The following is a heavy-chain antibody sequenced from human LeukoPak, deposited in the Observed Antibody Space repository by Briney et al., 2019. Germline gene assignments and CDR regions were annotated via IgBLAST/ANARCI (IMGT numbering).Heavy chain of an antibody. D-gene: IGHD3-10*01. J-gene: IGHJ5*02. V-gene: IGHV4-59*12. Sequence: SETLSLTCTVSGGSISSYYWSWIRQPPGKGLEWIGYIYYSGSTNYNPSLKSRVSISADTSKNQFSLKLNSVTAADTAVYYCARDLKVRGAPHNWFDPWGQGTLVTVSS. CDR2: IYYSGST. CDR1: GGSISSYY. CDR3: ARDLKVRGAPHNWFDP.